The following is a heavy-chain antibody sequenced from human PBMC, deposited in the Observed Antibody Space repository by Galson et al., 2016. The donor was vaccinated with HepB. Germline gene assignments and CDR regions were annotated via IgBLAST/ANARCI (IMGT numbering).Heavy chain of an antibody. CDR2: VYHSGST. V-gene: IGHV4-4*03. Sequence: PETLSLTCAVSGVSISTSNWWRWVRQPPGKGLEWIGEVYHSGSTYYNPSLKSRVTISVDKSRNQFSLKLSSVTAADAAVYYCARAYCGSSSCYRSFDYWGQGTLVTVSS. CDR1: GVSISTSNW. D-gene: IGHD2-2*01. CDR3: ARAYCGSSSCYRSFDY. J-gene: IGHJ4*02.